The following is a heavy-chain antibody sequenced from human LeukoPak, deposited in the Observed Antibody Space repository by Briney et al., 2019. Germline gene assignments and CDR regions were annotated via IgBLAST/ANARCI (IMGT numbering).Heavy chain of an antibody. D-gene: IGHD2-15*01. CDR2: INHSGST. V-gene: IGHV4-34*01. CDR3: ASPSSGGSRSDY. CDR1: GGSFSGYY. J-gene: IGHJ4*02. Sequence: SETLSLTCAVYGGSFSGYYWSWIRQPPGKGLEWIGEINHSGSTNYNPSLKSRVTISVDTSKNQFSLKVTSVTAADTAVYYCASPSSGGSRSDYWGQGTLVTVSS.